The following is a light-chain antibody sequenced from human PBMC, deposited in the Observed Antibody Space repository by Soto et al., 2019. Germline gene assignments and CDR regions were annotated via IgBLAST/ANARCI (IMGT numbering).Light chain of an antibody. V-gene: IGLV2-23*02. CDR2: EVS. Sequence: QSALTQPASVSGSPGQSITISCTGTSSGVGSYNLVSWYQQHPGKAPKLMIYEVSKRPSGVSSRFSGSKSGNTASLTISGLQAEDEADYYCCSYAGSSTFVFGGGTKLTVL. CDR3: CSYAGSSTFV. J-gene: IGLJ2*01. CDR1: SSGVGSYNL.